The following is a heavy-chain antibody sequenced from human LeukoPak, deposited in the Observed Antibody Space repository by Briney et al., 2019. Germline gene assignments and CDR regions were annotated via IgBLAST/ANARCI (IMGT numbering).Heavy chain of an antibody. CDR3: ASPLNYDSSGYYDDY. CDR2: IKQDGSEE. Sequence: GGSLRLSCAASGFTFSSYWMSWVRQAPGKGLEWVANIKQDGSEEYYVDSVKGRFTISRDNAKNSLYLQMNSLRAEDTAVYYCASPLNYDSSGYYDDYWGQGTLVTVSS. V-gene: IGHV3-7*01. D-gene: IGHD3-22*01. J-gene: IGHJ4*02. CDR1: GFTFSSYW.